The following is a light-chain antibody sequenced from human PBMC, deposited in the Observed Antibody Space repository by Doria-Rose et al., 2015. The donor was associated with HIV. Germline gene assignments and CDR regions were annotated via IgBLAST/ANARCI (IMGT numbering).Light chain of an antibody. CDR3: GSFGGNFHVF. CDR1: DVGASDS. CDR2: QVN. V-gene: IGLV2-8*01. J-gene: IGLJ2*01. Sequence: DVGASDSVSWYQQHPGMAPKLLIYQVNKRPSGVPDRFSGSKSGNTASLTVSGLQVDDEGDYCCGSFGGNFHVFFGGGTKLSVL.